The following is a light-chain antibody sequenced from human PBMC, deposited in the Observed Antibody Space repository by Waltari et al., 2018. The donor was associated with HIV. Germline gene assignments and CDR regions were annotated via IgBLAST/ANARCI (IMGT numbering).Light chain of an antibody. CDR1: QSVLYSSDNKNY. J-gene: IGKJ1*01. V-gene: IGKV4-1*01. CDR2: WAS. CDR3: HQYYSAPWT. Sequence: DIVMTQSPDSLAVSLGETATINCKSSQSVLYSSDNKNYLAWSQQKPGQPPKLLIYWASTRESGVPDRFSGSGYGTDFTLTISSLQAEDVAVYYCHQYYSAPWTFGQGTKVEI.